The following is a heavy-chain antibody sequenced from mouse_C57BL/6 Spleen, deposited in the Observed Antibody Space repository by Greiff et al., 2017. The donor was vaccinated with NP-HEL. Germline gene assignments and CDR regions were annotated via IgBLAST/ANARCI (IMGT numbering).Heavy chain of an antibody. CDR1: GYTFTSYW. CDR2: IHPTSGST. D-gene: IGHD1-1*01. Sequence: QVQLQQPGAELVKPGASVKLSCKASGYTFTSYWMHWVKQRPGQGLEWIGMIHPTSGSTNYNEKFKGKATLTVDKSSSTAYMQLSSLPSGDSGVFYGAHDYYGGSDDAGYFDVWGTGTTLTVSS. J-gene: IGHJ1*03. V-gene: IGHV1-64*01. CDR3: AHDYYGGSDDAGYFDV.